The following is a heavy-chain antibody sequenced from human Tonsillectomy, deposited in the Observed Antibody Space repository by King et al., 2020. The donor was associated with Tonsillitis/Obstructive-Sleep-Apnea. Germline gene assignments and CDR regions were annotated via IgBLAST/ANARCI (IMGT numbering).Heavy chain of an antibody. CDR2: IYWDDDK. CDR1: GFSLSTSGVG. CDR3: AQTYSSGWDDAFDI. J-gene: IGHJ3*02. Sequence: TLKESGPTLVKPTQTLTLTCTFSGFSLSTSGVGVGWIRQPPGKALEWLALIYWDDDKRYSPSLKSRLTITKDTSKNQVVLTMTNMDPVDTATYYSAQTYSSGWDDAFDIWGQGTMVTVSS. V-gene: IGHV2-5*02. D-gene: IGHD6-19*01.